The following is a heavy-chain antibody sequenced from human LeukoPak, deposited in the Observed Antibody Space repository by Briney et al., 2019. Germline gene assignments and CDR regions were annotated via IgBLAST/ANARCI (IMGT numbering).Heavy chain of an antibody. D-gene: IGHD1-7*01. Sequence: PGGSLRLSCSASGFTLSSCAMHWVRQAPGKGLEYVSLISTNGGSTSYADSVKGRFIISRDNAKNTLYLQMSSLRTEDTAIYYCVKDQSGTWSFDYWGQGTLVTVSS. CDR1: GFTLSSCA. V-gene: IGHV3-64D*06. J-gene: IGHJ4*02. CDR2: ISTNGGST. CDR3: VKDQSGTWSFDY.